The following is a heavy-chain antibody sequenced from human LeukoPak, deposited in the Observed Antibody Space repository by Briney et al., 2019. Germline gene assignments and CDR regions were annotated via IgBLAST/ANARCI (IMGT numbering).Heavy chain of an antibody. J-gene: IGHJ3*02. V-gene: IGHV1-2*02. D-gene: IGHD1-26*01. CDR1: GYTFTGYY. CDR3: ARDLSGSYYRNDAFDI. CDR2: INPNSGGT. Sequence: GASVKVSCKASGYTFTGYYMHWVRQAPGQGLEWMGWINPNSGGTNYAQKSQGRVTMTRDTSISTAYMELSRLRSDDTAVYYCARDLSGSYYRNDAFDIWGQGTMVTVSS.